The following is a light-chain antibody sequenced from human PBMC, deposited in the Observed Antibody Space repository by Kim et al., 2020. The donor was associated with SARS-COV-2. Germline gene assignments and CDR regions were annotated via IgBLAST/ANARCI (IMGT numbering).Light chain of an antibody. V-gene: IGKV1-39*01. J-gene: IGKJ1*01. CDR3: QQSYSAPVT. Sequence: GDRVTNTCRASQSISSYLNWYQQKPGKAPKLLIYTASSLQSGVPSRFSGSGSGTDFTLTISSLQPEDFATYYCQQSYSAPVTFGRGTKVDIK. CDR1: QSISSY. CDR2: TAS.